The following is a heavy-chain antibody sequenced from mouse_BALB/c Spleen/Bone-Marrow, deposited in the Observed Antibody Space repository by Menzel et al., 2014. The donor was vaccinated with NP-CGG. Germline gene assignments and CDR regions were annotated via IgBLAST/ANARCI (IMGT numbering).Heavy chain of an antibody. CDR1: GFSLTSYG. Sequence: QVQLQQSGPSLVQPSQSLSITCTVSGFSLTSYGVHWVRQSPGKGLEWLGVIWRGGSTDYNAAFMSRLSITKDNSKSQVFSKMNSLQADDTAIYYCAKNIGYYYGSSYYAMDYWGQGTSVTVSS. V-gene: IGHV2-5-1*01. CDR2: IWRGGST. D-gene: IGHD1-1*01. J-gene: IGHJ4*01. CDR3: AKNIGYYYGSSYYAMDY.